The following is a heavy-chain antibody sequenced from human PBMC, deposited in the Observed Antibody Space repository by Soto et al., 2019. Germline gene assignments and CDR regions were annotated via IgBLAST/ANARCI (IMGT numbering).Heavy chain of an antibody. D-gene: IGHD6-19*01. CDR3: ARSGSAVAGTIDY. Sequence: QVQLVQSGAEVKKPGSSVNVSCKASGGTFSSYAISWVRQAPGQGLEWMGGIIPMFGTANYAQKFQGRVTITADESTSTAYRGLSSLRSEHTAVYYRARSGSAVAGTIDYWGQGTLVTVSS. CDR2: IIPMFGTA. CDR1: GGTFSSYA. V-gene: IGHV1-69*01. J-gene: IGHJ4*02.